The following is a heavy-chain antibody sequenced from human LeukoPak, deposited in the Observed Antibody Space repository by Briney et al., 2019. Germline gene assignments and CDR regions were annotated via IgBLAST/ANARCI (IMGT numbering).Heavy chain of an antibody. V-gene: IGHV1-69*05. D-gene: IGHD6-6*01. CDR3: ARGDSEYSSSSSYSY. Sequence: SVKVSCKASGGTFSSYAISWVRQAPGQGLEWMGGIIPIFGTANYAQKFQGRVTITTDESTSTAYMELSSLRSEDTAVYYCARGDSEYSSSSSYSYWGQGILVTVSS. J-gene: IGHJ4*02. CDR1: GGTFSSYA. CDR2: IIPIFGTA.